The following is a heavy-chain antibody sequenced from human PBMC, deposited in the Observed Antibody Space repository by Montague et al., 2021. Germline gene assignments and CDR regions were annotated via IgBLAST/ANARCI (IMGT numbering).Heavy chain of an antibody. J-gene: IGHJ4*02. V-gene: IGHV3-7*01. CDR1: GFTFSTYW. D-gene: IGHD5-12*01. CDR3: ARDSSGSLDY. CDR2: INQDGSTR. Sequence: SLRLSCAASGFTFSTYWMAWFRQAPGKGLEWVANINQDGSTRNYLDSVKGRFTISRDNAKNSLSLQMNSLRVEDTAIYYCARDSSGSLDYWGQGTLVTVSS.